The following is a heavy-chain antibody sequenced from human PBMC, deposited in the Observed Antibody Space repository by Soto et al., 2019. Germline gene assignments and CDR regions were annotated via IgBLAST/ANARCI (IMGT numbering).Heavy chain of an antibody. Sequence: SETLSLTCTVSGGSISSYYWSWIRQPPGKGLEWIGYIYYSGSTNYNPSIKSRVNKSVDTSKNQFSLKMNSVTAADTAVYYCATLPPRIVVSLLPIPTWGQGILVTVSS. CDR3: ATLPPRIVVSLLPIPT. CDR1: GGSISSYY. J-gene: IGHJ5*02. V-gene: IGHV4-59*08. D-gene: IGHD2-21*01. CDR2: IYYSGST.